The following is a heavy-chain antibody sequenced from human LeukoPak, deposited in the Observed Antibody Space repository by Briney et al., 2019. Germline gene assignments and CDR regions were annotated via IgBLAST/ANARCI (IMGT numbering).Heavy chain of an antibody. J-gene: IGHJ5*02. CDR2: IYYSGST. CDR1: GGSISSYY. V-gene: IGHV4-59*01. Sequence: SETLSLTCTVSGGSISSYYWRWIRQPPGKGLEWVGYIYYSGSTNYNPSLKSRVTISVDTSKNQSSLKLSSVTAADTAVYYCARDRPWACSGGSCHGDWFDPWGEGTLVTVSS. D-gene: IGHD2-15*01. CDR3: ARDRPWACSGGSCHGDWFDP.